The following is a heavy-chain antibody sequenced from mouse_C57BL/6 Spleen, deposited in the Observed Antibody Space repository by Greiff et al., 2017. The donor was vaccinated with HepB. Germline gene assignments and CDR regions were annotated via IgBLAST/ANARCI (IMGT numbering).Heavy chain of an antibody. CDR3: TTGTTVVDFDY. Sequence: SGAELVRPGASVKLSCTASGFNIKDDYMHWVKQRPEQGLEWIGWIDPENGDTEYASKFQGKATITADTSSNTAYLQLSSLTSEDTAVYYCTTGTTVVDFDYWGQCTTLTVSS. CDR2: IDPENGDT. D-gene: IGHD1-1*01. V-gene: IGHV14-4*01. CDR1: GFNIKDDY. J-gene: IGHJ2*01.